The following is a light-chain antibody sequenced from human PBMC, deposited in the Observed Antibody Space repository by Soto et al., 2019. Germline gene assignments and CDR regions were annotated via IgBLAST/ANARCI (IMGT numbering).Light chain of an antibody. CDR2: ANT. J-gene: IGLJ2*01. Sequence: QSVLTQQPSVTGAPGQRVTISCTGNNSNIGAGSGVNWYQQFPDKAPKLLIYANTHRPSGVPNRFSGSTSATSASLAITGLQTPYEADYYCQSFDSSLTGLIFGEGTQQTVL. CDR1: NSNIGAGSG. CDR3: QSFDSSLTGLI. V-gene: IGLV1-40*01.